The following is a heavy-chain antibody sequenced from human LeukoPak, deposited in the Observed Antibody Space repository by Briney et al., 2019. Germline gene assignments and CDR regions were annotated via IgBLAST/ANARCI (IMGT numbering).Heavy chain of an antibody. Sequence: ASVKVSCKASGYTFTSYDINWVRQATGQGLEWMGWMNPNSGNTGYAQKFQGRVTMTTDTSTSTAYMDLRNLRSDDTAVYYCARASIAVAPFDYWGQGTLVTVSS. V-gene: IGHV1-8*01. CDR1: GYTFTSYD. CDR2: MNPNSGNT. J-gene: IGHJ4*02. CDR3: ARASIAVAPFDY. D-gene: IGHD6-19*01.